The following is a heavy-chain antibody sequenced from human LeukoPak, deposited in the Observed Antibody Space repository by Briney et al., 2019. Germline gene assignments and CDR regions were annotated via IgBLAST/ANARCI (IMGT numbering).Heavy chain of an antibody. D-gene: IGHD1-26*01. J-gene: IGHJ4*02. V-gene: IGHV3-30*18. CDR1: GFTFNTYG. CDR3: AKGNSARSGSYYGDY. Sequence: GGSLRLSCEASGFTFNTYGMHWLRQAPGKGLEWLAVISYDEKNKYYGDSVKGRFTISRDNSKNTLYLQMDGLRIEDTAEYYCAKGNSARSGSYYGDYWGQGTLVTVSS. CDR2: ISYDEKNK.